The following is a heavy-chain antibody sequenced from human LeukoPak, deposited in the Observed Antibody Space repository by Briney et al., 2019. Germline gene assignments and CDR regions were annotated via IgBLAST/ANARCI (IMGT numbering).Heavy chain of an antibody. Sequence: SETLSLTCAVYGGSFSGYYWSWIRQPPGKGLEWIGEINHSGSTNYNPSLKSRVTISVDTSKNQSSLKLSSVTAADTAVYYCAGTSGYYYSYYFDYWGQGTLVTVSS. CDR3: AGTSGYYYSYYFDY. J-gene: IGHJ4*02. V-gene: IGHV4-34*01. CDR1: GGSFSGYY. D-gene: IGHD3-22*01. CDR2: INHSGST.